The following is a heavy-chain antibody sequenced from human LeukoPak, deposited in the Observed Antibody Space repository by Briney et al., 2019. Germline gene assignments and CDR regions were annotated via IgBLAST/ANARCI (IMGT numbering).Heavy chain of an antibody. Sequence: PSETLSLTCAVYGGSFSGYYWSWIRQPPGKGLEWIGEINHSGSTNYNPSLKSRVTISVDTSKNQFSLKLSSVAAADTAVYYCARLVVVVTAIHDAFDIWGQGTMATVSS. CDR3: ARLVVVVTAIHDAFDI. V-gene: IGHV4-34*01. CDR1: GGSFSGYY. CDR2: INHSGST. J-gene: IGHJ3*02. D-gene: IGHD2-21*02.